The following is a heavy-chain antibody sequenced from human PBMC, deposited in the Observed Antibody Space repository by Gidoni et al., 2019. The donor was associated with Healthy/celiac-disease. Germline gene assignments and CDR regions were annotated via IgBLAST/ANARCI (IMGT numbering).Heavy chain of an antibody. CDR1: GGSLRSSSYY. J-gene: IGHJ6*02. Sequence: QLQLQESGPGLVKPSETLSLTCTVPGGSLRSSSYYWGWIRQPPGKGLEWIGSIYYSGSTYYNPSLKSRVTISVDTSKNQFSLKLSSVTAADTAVYYCARDPVVPAAIFSYYYGMDVWGQGTTVTVSS. CDR3: ARDPVVPAAIFSYYYGMDV. CDR2: IYYSGST. V-gene: IGHV4-39*07. D-gene: IGHD2-2*01.